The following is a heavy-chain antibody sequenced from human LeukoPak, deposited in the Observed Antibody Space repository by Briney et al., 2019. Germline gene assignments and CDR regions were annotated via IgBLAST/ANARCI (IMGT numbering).Heavy chain of an antibody. CDR3: ARDPTRPGLRFLEWFPHAFDI. J-gene: IGHJ3*02. D-gene: IGHD3-3*01. CDR2: IIPIFGTA. CDR1: GGTFSSYA. Sequence: ASVKVSCKASGGTFSSYAISWVRQAPGQGLEWMGGIIPIFGTANYAQKFQGRVTITADESTSTACMKLSSLRSEDTAVYYCARDPTRPGLRFLEWFPHAFDIWGQGTMVTVSS. V-gene: IGHV1-69*13.